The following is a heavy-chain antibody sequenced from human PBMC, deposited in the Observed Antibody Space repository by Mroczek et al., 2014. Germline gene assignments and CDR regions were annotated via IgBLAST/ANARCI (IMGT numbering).Heavy chain of an antibody. Sequence: QVQLVESGPGLVKPSQTLSLTCTVSGGSISSGGYYWSWIRQHPGKGLEWIGYIYYSGSTYYNPSLKSRVTISVDTSKNQFSLKLSSVTAADTAVYYCARGFGIVGATRNYGMDVWGQGTTVTVSS. V-gene: IGHV4-31*03. CDR3: ARGFGIVGATRNYGMDV. CDR1: GGSISSGGYY. CDR2: IYYSGST. J-gene: IGHJ6*02. D-gene: IGHD1-26*01.